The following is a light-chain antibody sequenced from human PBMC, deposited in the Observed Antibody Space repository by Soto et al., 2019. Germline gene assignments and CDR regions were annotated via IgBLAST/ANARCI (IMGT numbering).Light chain of an antibody. J-gene: IGLJ1*01. CDR3: SSYTAISTYV. Sequence: QSVLTQPASVSGSPGQSITISCTGTSSDVGGYNYVSWYQQHPGKAPKLMIYDVRNRPSGVSNRFSGFKSVNTASLTISGLEAEDEADYYCSSYTAISTYVFGTGTKVXVL. V-gene: IGLV2-14*01. CDR1: SSDVGGYNY. CDR2: DVR.